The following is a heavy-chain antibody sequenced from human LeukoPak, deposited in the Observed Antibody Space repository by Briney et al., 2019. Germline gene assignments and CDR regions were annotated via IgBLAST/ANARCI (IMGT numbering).Heavy chain of an antibody. D-gene: IGHD1-1*01. CDR3: ARLERRGTSPGDY. Sequence: SETLSLTCSVSGGSISSSDYYWAWFRQPPEKGLEWIGSNYYIGSTDYNPSLKSRLTISVDTSKNQFSLRLTSVTAADTAVYYCARLERRGTSPGDYWGQGTLVTVSS. V-gene: IGHV4-39*01. CDR1: GGSISSSDYY. J-gene: IGHJ4*02. CDR2: NYYIGST.